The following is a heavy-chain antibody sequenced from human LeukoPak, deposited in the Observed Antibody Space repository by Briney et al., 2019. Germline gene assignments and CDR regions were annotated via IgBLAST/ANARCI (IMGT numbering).Heavy chain of an antibody. CDR3: AKDRNKILWFGELLYGDFDY. CDR1: GFTFSSYA. D-gene: IGHD3-10*01. V-gene: IGHV3-23*01. CDR2: ISGSGGST. Sequence: GGSLRLSCAASGFTFSSYAMSWVRQAPGKGLEWVSAISGSGGSTYYADSVKGRFTISRDNSKNTLYLQMNSLRAEDTAVYYCAKDRNKILWFGELLYGDFDYWGQGTLVTVSS. J-gene: IGHJ4*02.